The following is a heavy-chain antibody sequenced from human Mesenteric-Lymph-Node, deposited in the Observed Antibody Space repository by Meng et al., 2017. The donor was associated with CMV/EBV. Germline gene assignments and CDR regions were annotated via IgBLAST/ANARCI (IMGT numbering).Heavy chain of an antibody. CDR2: IGSSSSYL. J-gene: IGHJ4*02. CDR1: GFTFSSYS. D-gene: IGHD3-10*01. V-gene: IGHV3-21*01. CDR3: AREDGSGSSDYYDY. Sequence: GGSLRLSCAASGFTFSSYSMNWVRQAPGKGLEWVSSIGSSSSYLYYADSVKGRFTISRDNAKNSLYLQMNSLRAEDTAVYYCAREDGSGSSDYYDYWGQGTLVTVSS.